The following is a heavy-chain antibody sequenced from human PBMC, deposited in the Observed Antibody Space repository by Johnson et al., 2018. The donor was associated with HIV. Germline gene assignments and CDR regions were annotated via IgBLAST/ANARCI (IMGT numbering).Heavy chain of an antibody. CDR1: GFTVSSYY. CDR2: FFSGGTT. J-gene: IGHJ3*02. CDR3: AREQVTLWFRASGAAFNI. Sequence: VQLVESGGGVVQPGRSLRLSCAASGFTVSSYYMSWVRQAPGKGLEWVSVFFSGGTTYYADSVKGRFTISWDNANNSLFLKMNSLRAEHTAVYYCAREQVTLWFRASGAAFNIWGQGTMVTVSA. D-gene: IGHD3-10*01. V-gene: IGHV3-66*01.